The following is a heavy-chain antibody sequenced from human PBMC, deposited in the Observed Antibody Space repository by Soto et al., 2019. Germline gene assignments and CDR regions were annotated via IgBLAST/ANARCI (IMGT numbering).Heavy chain of an antibody. D-gene: IGHD3-22*01. V-gene: IGHV3-30-3*01. Sequence: GGSLRLSCTTSGFLFNTYAMHWVRQAPGKGLEWVAVMSHDGSNTYYADSVKGRFTISRDNSKNTLYLQMNSLRAEDTAVYYCAKDYYYDSSGPLGYWGQGTLVTVSS. CDR3: AKDYYYDSSGPLGY. CDR1: GFLFNTYA. CDR2: MSHDGSNT. J-gene: IGHJ4*02.